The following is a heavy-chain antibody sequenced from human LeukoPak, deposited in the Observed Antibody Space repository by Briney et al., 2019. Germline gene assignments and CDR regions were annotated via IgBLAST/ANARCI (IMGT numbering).Heavy chain of an antibody. Sequence: PGGSLRLSRAASGFTFDNYRMSWVRQAPGKGLEWVSTVNADGGNTYYADSVKGRFTISRDNSKSTLILQMNSLRVEDTALYYCTKRVKYGGTWDHFADWDQGTLVTVSS. J-gene: IGHJ4*02. V-gene: IGHV3-23*01. D-gene: IGHD1-14*01. CDR3: TKRVKYGGTWDHFAD. CDR2: VNADGGNT. CDR1: GFTFDNYR.